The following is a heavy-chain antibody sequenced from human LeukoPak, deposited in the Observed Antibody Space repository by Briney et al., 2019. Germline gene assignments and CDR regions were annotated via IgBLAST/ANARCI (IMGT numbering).Heavy chain of an antibody. J-gene: IGHJ3*02. CDR3: ARVFGVAGYYDSSGYYSGSGSVCEI. CDR2: IYTSGST. CDR1: GGSISSGSYY. D-gene: IGHD3-22*01. Sequence: SQTLSLTCTVSGGSISSGSYYWSWMRQPAGKGLEWIGRIYTSGSTNYNPSLKSRVTISVDTSKNQFSLKLSSVTAADTAVYCCARVFGVAGYYDSSGYYSGSGSVCEIWGQGTMVTVSS. V-gene: IGHV4-61*02.